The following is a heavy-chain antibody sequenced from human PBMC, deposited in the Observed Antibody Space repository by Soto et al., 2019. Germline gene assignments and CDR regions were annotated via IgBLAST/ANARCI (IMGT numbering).Heavy chain of an antibody. CDR3: ARDYGGNRRGNWFDT. D-gene: IGHD3-10*01. Sequence: SETLSLTCAVSGYSISSGYYWGWIRQPPGKGLEWIGSIYHSGSTYYNPSLKSRVTISVDTSKNQFSLKLSSVTAADTAVYYCARDYGGNRRGNWFDTWGQGTLVTVSS. J-gene: IGHJ5*02. CDR2: IYHSGST. CDR1: GYSISSGYY. V-gene: IGHV4-38-2*02.